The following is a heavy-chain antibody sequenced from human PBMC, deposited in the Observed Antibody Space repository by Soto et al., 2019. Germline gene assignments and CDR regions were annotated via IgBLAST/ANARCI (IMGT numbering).Heavy chain of an antibody. CDR2: INAYNGNT. CDR3: ARDPVGPAWFDP. D-gene: IGHD1-26*01. Sequence: QVQLVQSGAEVKKPGASVKVSCKASGYTFISYGISWVRQAPGQGLEWMGWINAYNGNTSYAQKLQGRVTMTTDTSTSTAYMELRSLRSDDTAVDYCARDPVGPAWFDPGGQGSLVPVSS. CDR1: GYTFISYG. V-gene: IGHV1-18*01. J-gene: IGHJ5*02.